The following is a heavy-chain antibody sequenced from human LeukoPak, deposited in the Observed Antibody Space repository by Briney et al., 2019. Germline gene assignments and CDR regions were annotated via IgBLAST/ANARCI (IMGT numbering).Heavy chain of an antibody. CDR1: GYSFTSYW. V-gene: IGHV5-51*01. Sequence: GESLKISCKGSGYSFTSYWIGWVRQMPGKGLEWMGIIYPGDSDTRYSPSSQGQVTISADKSISTAYLQWSSLKASDTAMYYCARHPSYCSGGSCFSDYWGQGTLVTVSS. CDR3: ARHPSYCSGGSCFSDY. CDR2: IYPGDSDT. D-gene: IGHD2-15*01. J-gene: IGHJ4*02.